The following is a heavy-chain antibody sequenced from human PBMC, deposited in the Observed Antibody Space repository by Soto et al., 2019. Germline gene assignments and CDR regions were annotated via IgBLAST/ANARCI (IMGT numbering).Heavy chain of an antibody. CDR1: DGFISSDDYY. CDR2: IYCIGNT. CDR3: ARHHINVAPLDY. D-gene: IGHD5-12*01. J-gene: IGHJ4*02. V-gene: IGHV4-39*01. Sequence: PSETLAFTWTVSDGFISSDDYYWSWIRQHPGKGLEWIGSIYCIGNTYYNASLKSRVTISVDPSRTQFSLKLTSVTAADTAVYFCARHHINVAPLDYWGQGFLVTVSS.